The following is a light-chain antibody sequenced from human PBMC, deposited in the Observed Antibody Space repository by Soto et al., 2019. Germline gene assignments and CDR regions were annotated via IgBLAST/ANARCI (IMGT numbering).Light chain of an antibody. CDR3: LQHHCYSWT. J-gene: IGKJ1*01. CDR1: QRIRNY. Sequence: DIQINKSPSAVSASVGDRVTITCRASQRIRNYLAWFQQKPGKAPKRLIYAASSLQSGVPSRFSGSGSGTEFTLTISSLQPEDLATYYCLQHHCYSWTFGQGTKVE. CDR2: AAS. V-gene: IGKV1-17*03.